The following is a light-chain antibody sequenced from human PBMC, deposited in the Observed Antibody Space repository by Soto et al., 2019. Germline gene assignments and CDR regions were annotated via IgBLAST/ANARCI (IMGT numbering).Light chain of an antibody. CDR3: QQYNTYSWT. CDR2: RAS. J-gene: IGKJ1*01. CDR1: QSISNH. Sequence: DIQMTQSPSSLSASVEDRVIITCRASQSISNHLNWYQQKPGKAPKLLIYRASSLESGVSARFSGSGSGTEFTLTISSLQPEDFATYYCQQYNTYSWTFGQGTKVDIK. V-gene: IGKV1-5*03.